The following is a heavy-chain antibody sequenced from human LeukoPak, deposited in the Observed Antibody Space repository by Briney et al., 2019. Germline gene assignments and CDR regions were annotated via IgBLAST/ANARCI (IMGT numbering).Heavy chain of an antibody. CDR2: ISGSGGTT. CDR1: GFSFSSYA. D-gene: IGHD4-17*01. J-gene: IGHJ5*02. CDR3: AKETTTVTALIGFDP. Sequence: PGGSLRLSCAASGFSFSSYAMSWVRQAPGKGLEWISTISGSGGTTYYADSVKGRFTISRDNSKNTLYLQMNSLRAEDTAVYYCAKETTTVTALIGFDPWGQGTRSPSPQ. V-gene: IGHV3-23*01.